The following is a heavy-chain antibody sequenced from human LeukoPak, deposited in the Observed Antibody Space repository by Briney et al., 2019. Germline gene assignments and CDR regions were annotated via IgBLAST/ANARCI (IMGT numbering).Heavy chain of an antibody. Sequence: GGSLRLSCAASGFTFSNYAMSWVRQAPGKGLEWVSAISGSGGSTYYADSVKGRFTISRDNSKNTLYLQMNSLRAEDTAVYYCAKDTNSGWPRGPYYFDYWGQGTLVTVSS. CDR2: ISGSGGST. V-gene: IGHV3-23*01. J-gene: IGHJ4*02. CDR3: AKDTNSGWPRGPYYFDY. D-gene: IGHD6-19*01. CDR1: GFTFSNYA.